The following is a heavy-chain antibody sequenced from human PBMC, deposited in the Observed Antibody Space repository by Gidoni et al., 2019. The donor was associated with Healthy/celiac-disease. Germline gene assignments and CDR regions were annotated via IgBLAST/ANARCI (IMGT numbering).Heavy chain of an antibody. CDR1: GGSFSGYY. J-gene: IGHJ4*02. CDR2: INHSGST. V-gene: IGHV4-34*01. CDR3: ARIKVLKHLDY. Sequence: QVQLQQWGAGLLKPSETLSLTCAVYGGSFSGYYWSWIRQPPGKGLEWIGEINHSGSTNYNPSLKSRVTISVDTSKNQFSLKLSSVTAADTAVYYCARIKVLKHLDYWGQGTLVTVSS.